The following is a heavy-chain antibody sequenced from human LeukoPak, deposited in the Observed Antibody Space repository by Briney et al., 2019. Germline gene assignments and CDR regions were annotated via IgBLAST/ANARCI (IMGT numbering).Heavy chain of an antibody. Sequence: SETLSLTCTVSGGSISSYYWSWIRQPRGKGLEWIGYIYYSGSTNCNPSLKSRVTISVDTSKNQFSLKLSSVTAADTAVYYCARGVRGYPFDYWGQGTLVTVSS. V-gene: IGHV4-59*01. CDR3: ARGVRGYPFDY. D-gene: IGHD5-12*01. CDR1: GGSISSYY. J-gene: IGHJ4*02. CDR2: IYYSGST.